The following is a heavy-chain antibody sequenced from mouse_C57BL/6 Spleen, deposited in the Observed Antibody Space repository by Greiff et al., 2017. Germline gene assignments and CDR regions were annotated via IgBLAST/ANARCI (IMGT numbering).Heavy chain of an antibody. J-gene: IGHJ3*01. Sequence: EVQLVESGGGLVQPGGSLKLSCAASGFTFSDYYMYWVRQTPEKRLEWVAYISNGGGSTYYTDTVKGRFTISRDNAKNTPYLQMSRLKSEDTAMYCCARQDDWFAYWGQGTLVTVSA. CDR1: GFTFSDYY. CDR3: ARQDDWFAY. CDR2: ISNGGGST. V-gene: IGHV5-12*01.